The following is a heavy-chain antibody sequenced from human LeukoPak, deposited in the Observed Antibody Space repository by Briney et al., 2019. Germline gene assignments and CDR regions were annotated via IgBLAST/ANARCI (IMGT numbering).Heavy chain of an antibody. CDR1: GFTFSSYA. D-gene: IGHD6-13*01. J-gene: IGHJ4*02. CDR2: ISYDGSNK. CDR3: ARDRRDSSSWNFDY. V-gene: IGHV3-30-3*01. Sequence: GGSLRLSCAASGFTFSSYAMHWVRQAPGKGLEWVAVISYDGSNKYYADSVKGRFTISRDNSKNTLYLQMNSLRAKDTAVYYCARDRRDSSSWNFDYWGQGTLVTVSS.